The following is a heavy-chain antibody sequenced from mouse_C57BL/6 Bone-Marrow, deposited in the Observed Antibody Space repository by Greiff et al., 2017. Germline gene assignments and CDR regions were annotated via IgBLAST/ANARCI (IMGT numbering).Heavy chain of an antibody. CDR2: IYPRDGST. CDR1: GYTFTSYD. CDR3: ARACGSSYWYLDV. J-gene: IGHJ1*03. Sequence: QVQLQQSGPELVKPGASVKLSCKASGYTFTSYDINWVKQRPGQGLEWIGWIYPRDGSTKYNEKFKGKATLTVDTSSSTAYMELHSLTSEDAAVYFCARACGSSYWYLDVWGTGTTVTVSS. V-gene: IGHV1-85*01. D-gene: IGHD1-1*01.